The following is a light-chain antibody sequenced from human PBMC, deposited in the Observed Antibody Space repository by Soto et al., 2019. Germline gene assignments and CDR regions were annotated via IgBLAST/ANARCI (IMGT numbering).Light chain of an antibody. Sequence: DIQMTQSPSSLSASVGDRVTITCQASQDISNYLNWYQQKPGKAPKLPIYDASNLETGVPSRFSGSGSGTDFTFTISSLQPEDIATYYCQQYDNLPLTCGGGNKGDIK. CDR1: QDISNY. CDR3: QQYDNLPLT. J-gene: IGKJ4*01. CDR2: DAS. V-gene: IGKV1-33*01.